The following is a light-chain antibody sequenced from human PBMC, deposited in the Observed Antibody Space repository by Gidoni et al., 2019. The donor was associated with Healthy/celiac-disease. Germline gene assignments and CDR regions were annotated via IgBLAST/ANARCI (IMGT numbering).Light chain of an antibody. CDR2: DVS. CDR1: SSDVGGYNY. CDR3: SSYTSSSTLV. J-gene: IGLJ1*01. Sequence: QSPLTHPAPVSGSPVQSITISCTGTSSDVGGYNYVSWYQQHPGKAPKLMIYDVSNRPSGVSNRFSGSKSGNTASLTISGLQAEDEADYYCSSYTSSSTLVFGTGTKVTVL. V-gene: IGLV2-14*01.